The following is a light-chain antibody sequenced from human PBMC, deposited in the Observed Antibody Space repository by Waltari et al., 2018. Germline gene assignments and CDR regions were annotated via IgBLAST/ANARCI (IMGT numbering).Light chain of an antibody. CDR2: KDS. CDR1: LLANEY. Sequence: YELTQPPSVSVSQGQTARITCSGPLLANEYTYWYHQKPGQAPVLVIYKDSERPSGIPERFSGSTSGTTVTLTISGVQAEDEADYYCHSGDSSSSLMVFGGGTKLTVL. V-gene: IGLV3-25*03. J-gene: IGLJ2*01. CDR3: HSGDSSSSLMV.